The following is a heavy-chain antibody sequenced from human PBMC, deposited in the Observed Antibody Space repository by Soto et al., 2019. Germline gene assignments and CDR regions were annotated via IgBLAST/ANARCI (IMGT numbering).Heavy chain of an antibody. CDR3: AVKDYGGNSKADAFDI. Sequence: QVQLVQSGAAVKKPGSSVKVSCKASGGTFSSYTISWVRQAPGQGLEWMGRIIPILGIANYAQKFQGRVTITADKATSTAYMELSSLRSEDTAVYYCAVKDYGGNSKADAFDIWGQGTMVTVSS. D-gene: IGHD4-17*01. V-gene: IGHV1-69*02. CDR1: GGTFSSYT. J-gene: IGHJ3*02. CDR2: IIPILGIA.